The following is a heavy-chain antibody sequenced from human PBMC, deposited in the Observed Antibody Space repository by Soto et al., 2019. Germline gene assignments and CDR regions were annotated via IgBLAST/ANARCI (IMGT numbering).Heavy chain of an antibody. CDR3: AKEGRYCSGGSCSLGSDY. D-gene: IGHD2-15*01. J-gene: IGHJ4*02. CDR1: GFTFSSYA. V-gene: IGHV3-23*01. Sequence: GGSLRLSCAASGFTFSSYAMSWVRQAPGKGLEWVSAISGSGGSTYYADSVKGRFIISRDNSKNTLYLQMNSLRAEDTAVYYCAKEGRYCSGGSCSLGSDYWGQGTLVTVSS. CDR2: ISGSGGST.